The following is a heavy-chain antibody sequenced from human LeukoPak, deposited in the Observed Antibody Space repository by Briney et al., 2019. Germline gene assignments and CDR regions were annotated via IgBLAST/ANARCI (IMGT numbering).Heavy chain of an antibody. Sequence: SETLSLTCTVSGGSVSSGSYYWGWIRQPPGKGLEWIGYIYYSGSTNYNPSLKSRVTISVDTSKNQFSLKLSSVTAADTAVYYCAREVVPAATVDYWGQGTLVTVSS. D-gene: IGHD2-2*01. CDR3: AREVVPAATVDY. V-gene: IGHV4-61*01. CDR1: GGSVSSGSYY. CDR2: IYYSGST. J-gene: IGHJ4*02.